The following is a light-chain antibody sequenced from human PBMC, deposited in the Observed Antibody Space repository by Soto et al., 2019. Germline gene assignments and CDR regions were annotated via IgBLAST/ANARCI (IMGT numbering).Light chain of an antibody. CDR3: QQHGCSAIT. V-gene: IGKV3-20*01. CDR1: QTVIRNY. J-gene: IGKJ5*01. Sequence: EIVLTQSPGPLSLSPGERATLSCRASQTVIRNYLAWHQQKPGQTPRLLVDGASSRATGIPDRFSGSGAWTNFALTIINLGPGGFYGIFCQQHGCSAITFRRRTRLEIK. CDR2: GAS.